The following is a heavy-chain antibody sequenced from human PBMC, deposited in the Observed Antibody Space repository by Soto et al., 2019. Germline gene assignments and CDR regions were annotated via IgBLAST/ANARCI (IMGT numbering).Heavy chain of an antibody. CDR3: TRTKYSGYGIYRMDV. Sequence: GGSLRLSCAASGFTFSGSAMHWVRQASGKGLEWVGRIRSKANSYATEYAASVKGRFTISRDDSKNTAYLQMNSLKTEDTAVYYCTRTKYSGYGIYRMDVWGQGTTVTVSS. CDR1: GFTFSGSA. J-gene: IGHJ6*02. CDR2: IRSKANSYAT. V-gene: IGHV3-73*01. D-gene: IGHD5-12*01.